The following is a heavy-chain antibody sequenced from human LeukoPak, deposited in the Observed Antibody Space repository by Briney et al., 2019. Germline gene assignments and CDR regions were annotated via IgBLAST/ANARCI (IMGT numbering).Heavy chain of an antibody. D-gene: IGHD6-19*01. V-gene: IGHV3-30*04. J-gene: IGHJ4*02. CDR2: ISYDGSNK. Sequence: GGSLRLSCAASGLTLSSYAMHWVRQAPGKGLEWVAVISYDGSNKYYADSVKGRFTISRDNSKNTLYLQMNSLRAEDTAVYYCANTVAGVFDYWGQGTLVTVSS. CDR1: GLTLSSYA. CDR3: ANTVAGVFDY.